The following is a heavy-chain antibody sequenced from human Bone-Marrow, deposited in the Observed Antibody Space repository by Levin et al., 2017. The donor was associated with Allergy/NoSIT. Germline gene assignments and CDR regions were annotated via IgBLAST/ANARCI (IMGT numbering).Heavy chain of an antibody. V-gene: IGHV1-69*15. CDR3: AGRKTEDYYSHGLDV. CDR2: IVPMFGTP. J-gene: IGHJ6*02. Sequence: KISCKASGGALTRYSITWVRQAPGQGLEWMGNIVPMFGTPTYAQKFRGRVTITADESTSTDYLEFSSLRSEDTAVYYCAGRKTEDYYSHGLDVWGQGTTVTVSS. CDR1: GGALTRYS. D-gene: IGHD2-21*02.